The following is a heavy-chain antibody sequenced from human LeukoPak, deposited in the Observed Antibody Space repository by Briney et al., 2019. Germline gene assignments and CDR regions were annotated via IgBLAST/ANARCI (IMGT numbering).Heavy chain of an antibody. J-gene: IGHJ6*02. CDR1: GYTFTGYY. CDR2: INPNSGGT. V-gene: IGHV1-2*02. Sequence: ASVKVSCKASGYTFTGYYMHWVRQAPGQGLEWMGWINPNSGGTNYAQKFQGRVTMTRDTSISTAYMELSRLRSEDTAVYYCARVSGRGSGWYEFLNYYYYCMDVWGQGTTVTVSS. D-gene: IGHD6-19*01. CDR3: ARVSGRGSGWYEFLNYYYYCMDV.